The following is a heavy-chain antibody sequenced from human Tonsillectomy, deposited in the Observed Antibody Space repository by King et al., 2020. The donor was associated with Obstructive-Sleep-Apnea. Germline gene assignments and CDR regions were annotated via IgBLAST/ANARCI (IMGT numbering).Heavy chain of an antibody. D-gene: IGHD2-2*01. V-gene: IGHV4-39*07. CDR1: GGSISTSYHY. CDR3: ARVRGVCSNSSCYEYYFDY. J-gene: IGHJ4*02. CDR2: IYYGGST. Sequence: LQLQESGPGLVKPSETLSLMCTVSGGSISTSYHYWGWIRQPPGKGLEWIGSIYYGGSTRYNPSLKRRVIISVDTSKNQFSLNMTSVTAADTAVYYCARVRGVCSNSSCYEYYFDYWGQGNLVTVSS.